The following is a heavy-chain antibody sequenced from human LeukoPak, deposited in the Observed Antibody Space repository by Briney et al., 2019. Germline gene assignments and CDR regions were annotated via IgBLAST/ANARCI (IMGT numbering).Heavy chain of an antibody. Sequence: SGTLSLTCTVSGVSISSYYWSWIRQLPGKGLEWIGYIYYSGSTNYNPSLKSRVTISVDTSKNQFSLKLSSVTAADTAVYYCARDIVGRLQGGYYYYYYMDVWGKGTTVTVSS. V-gene: IGHV4-59*01. CDR3: ARDIVGRLQGGYYYYYYMDV. CDR2: IYYSGST. D-gene: IGHD3-22*01. CDR1: GVSISSYY. J-gene: IGHJ6*03.